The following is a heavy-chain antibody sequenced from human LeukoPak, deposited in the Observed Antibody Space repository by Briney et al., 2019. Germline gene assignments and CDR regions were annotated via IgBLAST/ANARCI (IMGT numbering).Heavy chain of an antibody. CDR3: ARGGSAAKYYFDS. V-gene: IGHV4-59*11. CDR2: IVYSGTT. CDR1: NDSISPLY. J-gene: IGHJ4*02. D-gene: IGHD6-13*01. Sequence: KPSETLSLTCTVSNDSISPLYWGWIRQPPGKGLEFIGYIVYSGTTNFNPSLKSRVTLSVDTSKNQFSLRLNSVTAADTAVYYCARGGSAAKYYFDSWGQGTLVTVSS.